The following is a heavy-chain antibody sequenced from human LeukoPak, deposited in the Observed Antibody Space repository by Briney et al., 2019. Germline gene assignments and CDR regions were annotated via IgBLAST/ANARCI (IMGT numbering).Heavy chain of an antibody. CDR2: IYYSGST. V-gene: IGHV4-59*08. CDR3: ARVRQQLVLDYFDY. D-gene: IGHD6-13*01. Sequence: SETLSLTCTVSGGSISSYYWSWIRQPPGKGLEWIGYIYYSGSTNYNPSLKSRVTISVDMSKNQFSLKLSSVTAADTAVYYCARVRQQLVLDYFDYWGQGTLVTVSS. CDR1: GGSISSYY. J-gene: IGHJ4*02.